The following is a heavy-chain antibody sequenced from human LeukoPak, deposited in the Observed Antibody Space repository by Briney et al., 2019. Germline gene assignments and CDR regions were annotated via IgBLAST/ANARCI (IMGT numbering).Heavy chain of an antibody. CDR3: AREVTAIRFDY. CDR2: IHPSGGST. CDR1: GYTFTSYY. D-gene: IGHD2-21*02. V-gene: IGHV1-46*03. J-gene: IGHJ4*02. Sequence: ASVKVSFKASGYTFTSYYMHWVRQAPGQGLEWMGIIHPSGGSTSYAQKFQGRVTMTRDTSTSTVYMDLSSLRSEDTAVYYCAREVTAIRFDYWGQGTLVTVSS.